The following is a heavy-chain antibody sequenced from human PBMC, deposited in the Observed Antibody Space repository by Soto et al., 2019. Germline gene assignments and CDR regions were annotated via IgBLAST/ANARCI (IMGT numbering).Heavy chain of an antibody. J-gene: IGHJ6*03. V-gene: IGHV3-48*01. Sequence: GGSLRLSCAASGFTFSSYSMNWVRQAPGKGLEWVSYISSSSSTIYYADSVKGRFTISRDNAKNSLYLQMNSLRAEDTAVYYCARDHGTVTNYYYYYMDVWGKGTTVTVSS. D-gene: IGHD4-17*01. CDR1: GFTFSSYS. CDR2: ISSSSSTI. CDR3: ARDHGTVTNYYYYYMDV.